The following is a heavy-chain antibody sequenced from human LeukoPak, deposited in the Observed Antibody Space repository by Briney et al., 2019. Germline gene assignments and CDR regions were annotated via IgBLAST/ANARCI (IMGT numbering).Heavy chain of an antibody. D-gene: IGHD4-17*01. J-gene: IGHJ6*03. Sequence: GGSLRLSCAASGFTVSSNYMSWVRQAPGKGLEWVSVIYSGGSTYYADSVKGRFTISRDNSKNTLYLQMNSLRAEDTAVYYCAKRLRSDYYYYYMDVWGKGTTVTISS. CDR1: GFTVSSNY. V-gene: IGHV3-53*01. CDR3: AKRLRSDYYYYYMDV. CDR2: IYSGGST.